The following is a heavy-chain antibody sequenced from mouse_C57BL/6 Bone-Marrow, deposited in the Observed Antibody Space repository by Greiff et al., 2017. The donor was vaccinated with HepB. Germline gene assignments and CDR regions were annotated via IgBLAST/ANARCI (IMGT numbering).Heavy chain of an antibody. V-gene: IGHV14-4*01. CDR3: TSSAYDYVDY. CDR1: GFNIKDDY. J-gene: IGHJ2*01. Sequence: VHVQQSGAELVRPGASVKLSCTASGFNIKDDYMHWVKQRPEQGLEWIGWIDPENGDTEYASKFQGKATITADTSSNTAYLQLSSLTSEDTAVYYCTSSAYDYVDYWGRGTTLTVTA. D-gene: IGHD2-4*01. CDR2: IDPENGDT.